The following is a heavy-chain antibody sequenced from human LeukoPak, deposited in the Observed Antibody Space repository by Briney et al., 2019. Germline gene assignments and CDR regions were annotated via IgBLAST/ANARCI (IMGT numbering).Heavy chain of an antibody. CDR2: ISPYSGNR. V-gene: IGHV1-18*01. CDR3: ARDGSTTWGSFDI. D-gene: IGHD4-17*01. J-gene: IGHJ3*02. CDR1: GYTFTSYG. Sequence: ASVKVSCKASGYTFTSYGISWVRQAPGPGLEWMGWISPYSGNRNFAQKLQGRVTMATDTSTSTAYMELGSLRSDDTAVYYCARDGSTTWGSFDIWGQGTMVAVSS.